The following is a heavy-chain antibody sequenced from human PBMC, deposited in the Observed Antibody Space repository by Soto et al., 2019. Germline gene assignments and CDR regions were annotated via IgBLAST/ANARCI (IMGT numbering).Heavy chain of an antibody. J-gene: IGHJ4*02. CDR2: ISGSGDST. CDR3: AAPRIAVARTRYALGY. CDR1: GFTFTSYA. D-gene: IGHD6-19*01. V-gene: IGHV3-23*01. Sequence: EVQLLESGGGLVQPGGSLRLSCAASGFTFTSYAMSWVRQAPGKGLEWVSAISGSGDSTYYADSVKGRFTISRDNSKNTLYLQMNSLRVEDTAKYYCAAPRIAVARTRYALGYWGQGTLVTVSS.